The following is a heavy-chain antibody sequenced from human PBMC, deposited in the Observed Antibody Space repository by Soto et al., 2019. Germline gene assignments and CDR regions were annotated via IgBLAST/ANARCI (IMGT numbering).Heavy chain of an antibody. Sequence: SETLSLTCAVSGGSISDYYMSWIRQAPGEGLEWIGEISQSEGTKYNPSLKSRVTMSRDLSKNQFSLRLDSVTDADSAVYYCVRGLDKSKIGYWGPGTLVTVSS. V-gene: IGHV4-34*01. CDR2: ISQSEGT. J-gene: IGHJ4*02. CDR3: VRGLDKSKIGY. D-gene: IGHD1-1*01. CDR1: GGSISDYY.